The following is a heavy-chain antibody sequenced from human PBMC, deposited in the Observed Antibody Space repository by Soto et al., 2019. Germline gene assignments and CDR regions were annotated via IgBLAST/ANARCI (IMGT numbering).Heavy chain of an antibody. CDR2: INSDGSST. V-gene: IGHV3-74*01. J-gene: IGHJ6*02. CDR3: ERDRRSGGDDLYYYYGMDV. CDR1: GFTFSSYW. Sequence: GGSLRLSCAASGFTFSSYWMHWVRQAPGKGLVWVSRINSDGSSTSYADSVKGRFTISRDNAKNTLYLQMNSLRAEDTAVYYCERDRRSGGDDLYYYYGMDVWGQGTTVTVSS. D-gene: IGHD2-21*02.